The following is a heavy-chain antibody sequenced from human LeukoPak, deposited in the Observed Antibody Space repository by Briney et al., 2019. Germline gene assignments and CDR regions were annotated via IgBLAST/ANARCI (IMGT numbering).Heavy chain of an antibody. J-gene: IGHJ4*02. V-gene: IGHV4-34*01. CDR2: INHSGFT. Sequence: SETLFLTCAIYSGSFSGYYWNWIRQPPGKGLEWIGEINHSGFTNYNPSLNSRVTMSVDTSKNQFSLNLTSVTAADTAVYYCAASGWTPGLDYWGQGTPVTVSS. D-gene: IGHD6-19*01. CDR3: AASGWTPGLDY. CDR1: SGSFSGYY.